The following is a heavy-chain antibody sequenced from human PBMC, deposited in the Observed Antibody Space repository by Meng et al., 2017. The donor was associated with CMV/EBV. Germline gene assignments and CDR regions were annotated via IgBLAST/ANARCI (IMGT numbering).Heavy chain of an antibody. Sequence: GESLKISCAASGFTVSSNYMSWVRQAPGKGLEWVSVIYSCGSTYYADSVKGRFTISRDNSKNTLYLQMNSLRAEDTAVYYCAREVAEGRYYYYGMDVWGQGTTVTVSS. V-gene: IGHV3-53*05. CDR2: IYSCGST. D-gene: IGHD3-10*01. J-gene: IGHJ6*02. CDR3: AREVAEGRYYYYGMDV. CDR1: GFTVSSNY.